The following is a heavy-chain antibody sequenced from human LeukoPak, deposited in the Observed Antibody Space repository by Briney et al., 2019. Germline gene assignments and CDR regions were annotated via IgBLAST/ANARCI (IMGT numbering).Heavy chain of an antibody. CDR2: LYFTGST. CDR1: GGSVSSSSYY. D-gene: IGHD6-6*01. CDR3: AREKYSPGAVDY. Sequence: PSETLSLTCTVSGGSVSSSSYYWGWIRQPPGKGLEWIGSLYFTGSTYYNPSLKNRVTISVDTSKNQLSLRLSSVTAADTAVYYCAREKYSPGAVDYWGQGSLVTVSS. J-gene: IGHJ4*02. V-gene: IGHV4-39*01.